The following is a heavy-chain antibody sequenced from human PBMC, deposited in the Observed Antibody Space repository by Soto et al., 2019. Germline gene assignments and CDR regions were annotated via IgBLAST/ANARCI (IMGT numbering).Heavy chain of an antibody. J-gene: IGHJ4*02. CDR2: IYWDDDK. CDR3: AHRASSGWYEPSYYFDY. CDR1: GFSLSTSGVG. Sequence: SGPTLVNPTQTLTLTCTFSGFSLSTSGVGVGWIRQPPGKALEWLALIYWDDDKRYSPSLKSRLTITKDTSKNQVVLTMTNMDPVDTATYYCAHRASSGWYEPSYYFDYWGQGTLVTVSS. V-gene: IGHV2-5*02. D-gene: IGHD6-19*01.